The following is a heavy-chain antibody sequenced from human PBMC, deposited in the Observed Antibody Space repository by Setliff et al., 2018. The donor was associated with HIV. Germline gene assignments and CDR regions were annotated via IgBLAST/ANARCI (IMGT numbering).Heavy chain of an antibody. J-gene: IGHJ6*03. CDR3: ATFRRGSGRYYYYMDV. Sequence: ASVKVSCKVSGYPLTDFSIHWVRQAPGKGLEWMGGFDPEDGETIYAQKFQGRVTMTEDTSTNTAYMELSSLRSEDTALYYCATFRRGSGRYYYYMDVWGKGTTVTVSS. V-gene: IGHV1-24*01. CDR1: GYPLTDFS. D-gene: IGHD3-10*01. CDR2: FDPEDGET.